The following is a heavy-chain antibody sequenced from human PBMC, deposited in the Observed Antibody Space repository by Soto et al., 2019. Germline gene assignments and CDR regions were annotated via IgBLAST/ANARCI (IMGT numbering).Heavy chain of an antibody. Sequence: GGSLRLSCSASVFTFSSYGMHWVRQAPGKGLEWVSVISGSGGSTYYADSVKGRFTISRDNSKNTLYLQMNSLRAEDTAVYYCAKDLWGPAAGFDYWGQGTLVTVSS. V-gene: IGHV3-23*01. CDR2: ISGSGGST. D-gene: IGHD2-2*01. CDR3: AKDLWGPAAGFDY. J-gene: IGHJ4*02. CDR1: VFTFSSYG.